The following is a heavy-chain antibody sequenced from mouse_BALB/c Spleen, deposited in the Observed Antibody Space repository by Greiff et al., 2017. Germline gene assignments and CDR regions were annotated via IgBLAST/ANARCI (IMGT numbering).Heavy chain of an antibody. Sequence: EVQLQQSGPELVKPGASVKISCKTSGYTFTEYTMHWVKQSHRKSLEWIGYIDPYNGGTSYNQKSKGKATLTVDKSSSTAYMHLNSLTSEDSAIYYCAREGYRPFYFDYWGQGTTLTVSS. CDR3: AREGYRPFYFDY. D-gene: IGHD2-14*01. V-gene: IGHV1S135*01. CDR1: GYTFTEYT. CDR2: IDPYNGGT. J-gene: IGHJ2*01.